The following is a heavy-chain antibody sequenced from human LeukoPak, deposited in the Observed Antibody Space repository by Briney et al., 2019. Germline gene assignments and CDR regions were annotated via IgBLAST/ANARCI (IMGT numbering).Heavy chain of an antibody. CDR2: IGSSSSYI. CDR1: GFTFSSYS. J-gene: IGHJ4*02. D-gene: IGHD6-6*01. Sequence: PGGSLRLSCAASGFTFSSYSMNWVRQAPGKGLEWVSSIGSSSSYIYYADSVKGRFTISRDNAKNSLYLQMNSLRAEDTAVYYCARDLDSSSSGGGFDYWGQGTLVTVSS. CDR3: ARDLDSSSSGGGFDY. V-gene: IGHV3-21*01.